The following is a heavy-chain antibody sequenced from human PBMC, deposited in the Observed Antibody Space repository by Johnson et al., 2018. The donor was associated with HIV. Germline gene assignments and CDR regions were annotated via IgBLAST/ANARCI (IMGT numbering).Heavy chain of an antibody. CDR2: IWYDGSNK. CDR3: AKDARTRGELEPDGVDM. Sequence: QVQLVESGGGVVQPGRSLRLSCAASGFTFSSYGMHWVRQAPGKGLEWVAVIWYDGSNKYYADSVKGRFTISRDNSKNTLYLQMNSLRAEDTAVYYCAKDARTRGELEPDGVDMWGQGTMVTVSS. V-gene: IGHV3-33*06. D-gene: IGHD1-26*01. J-gene: IGHJ3*02. CDR1: GFTFSSYG.